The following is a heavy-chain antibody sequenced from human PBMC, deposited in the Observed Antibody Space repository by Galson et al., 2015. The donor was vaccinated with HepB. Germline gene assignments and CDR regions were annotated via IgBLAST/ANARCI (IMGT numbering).Heavy chain of an antibody. CDR3: ARGHGYGGNYDAFEC. CDR2: IIPYFRNT. D-gene: IGHD2-2*03. V-gene: IGHV1-69*06. J-gene: IGHJ3*01. CDR1: GCTVSNYG. Sequence: SVKVSCKASGCTVSNYGIDWVRQAPGQGLEWMGAIIPYFRNTNHAQKFQGRVTLTADTSTNTVYMELNNLRSDDTAVYYCARGHGYGGNYDAFECWGQETMIIVSS.